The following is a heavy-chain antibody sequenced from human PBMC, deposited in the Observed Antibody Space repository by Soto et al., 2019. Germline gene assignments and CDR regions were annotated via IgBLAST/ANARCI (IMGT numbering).Heavy chain of an antibody. CDR2: IGGGGGTK. Sequence: EVHLLESGGGLVQPGEALRLSCAASGFTFGNHAMTWVRQAPGKGLEWVSTIGGGGGTKYYADSVKGRFTISRDNSKYIVYLQMNSLRAEDTAVYYCAKDGHMRTYYYYTDVWGKGTTVTVPS. J-gene: IGHJ6*03. D-gene: IGHD2-21*01. CDR3: AKDGHMRTYYYYTDV. V-gene: IGHV3-23*01. CDR1: GFTFGNHA.